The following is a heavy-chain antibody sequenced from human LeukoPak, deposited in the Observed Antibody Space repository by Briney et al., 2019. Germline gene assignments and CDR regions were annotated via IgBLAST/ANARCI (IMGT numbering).Heavy chain of an antibody. D-gene: IGHD2-2*01. CDR2: IKQDGSAK. CDR3: ARWRGSTSERSDY. Sequence: GGSLRLSCTASGFTFSDYWMTWVRRAPGKGLEGVANIKQDGSAKYYVDAVKGRFTISRDNAKSSLYLQMDSLRVEDTATYYCARWRGSTSERSDYWGQGTLVTVSS. J-gene: IGHJ4*02. CDR1: GFTFSDYW. V-gene: IGHV3-7*01.